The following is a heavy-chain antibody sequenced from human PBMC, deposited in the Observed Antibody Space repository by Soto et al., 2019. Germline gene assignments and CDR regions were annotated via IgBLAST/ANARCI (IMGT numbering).Heavy chain of an antibody. D-gene: IGHD3-10*01. CDR3: AHHPYYGLGSYSFDY. J-gene: IGHJ4*02. V-gene: IGHV2-5*02. Sequence: QITLKESGPTLVRPTQTLTLTCTFSGFSLTTSGVGVGWICQPPGKALEWLAVIYWDDDKRYSSSLKSRLTITKDTSKNQVVLTMTNMDPMDTATYYCAHHPYYGLGSYSFDYSGQGTLVTVSS. CDR2: IYWDDDK. CDR1: GFSLTTSGVG.